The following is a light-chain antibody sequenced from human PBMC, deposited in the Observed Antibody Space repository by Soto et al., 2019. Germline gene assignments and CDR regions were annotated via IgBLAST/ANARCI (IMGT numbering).Light chain of an antibody. V-gene: IGKV3-15*01. CDR1: QSISSS. J-gene: IGKJ2*01. CDR3: QQYNNGPTYT. Sequence: EIVMTQSPATLSVSPGERATLSCRASQSISSSLAWYQQKPGQAPRLLSYGASTRATGIPARFSGSGSGTEFTITISSLQSEDFAVYYCQQYNNGPTYTVGQGTKLEIK. CDR2: GAS.